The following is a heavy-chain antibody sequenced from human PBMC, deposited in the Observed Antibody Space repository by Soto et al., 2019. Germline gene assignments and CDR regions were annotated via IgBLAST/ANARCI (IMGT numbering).Heavy chain of an antibody. D-gene: IGHD3-3*01. V-gene: IGHV1-3*01. Sequence: GASVKVSCKASGYTFTSYAMHWVRQAPGQRLERMGWINAGNGNTKYSQKFQGRVTITRDTSASTAYMELSSLRSEDTAVYYCARDENSDFWSGYYGNIDYLGQGALVTVSS. J-gene: IGHJ4*02. CDR3: ARDENSDFWSGYYGNIDY. CDR2: INAGNGNT. CDR1: GYTFTSYA.